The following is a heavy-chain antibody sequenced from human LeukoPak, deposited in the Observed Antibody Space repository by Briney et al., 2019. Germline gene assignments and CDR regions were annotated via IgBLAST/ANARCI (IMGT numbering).Heavy chain of an antibody. J-gene: IGHJ6*02. Sequence: ASVKVSCKASGYTFTSYYMRWVRQAPGQGLEWMGIINPSGGSTSYAQKFQGRVTMTRDTSTSTVYMELSSLRSEDTAVYYCARAPRVVRGVILSYGMDVWGQGTTVTVSS. V-gene: IGHV1-46*01. D-gene: IGHD3-10*01. CDR2: INPSGGST. CDR3: ARAPRVVRGVILSYGMDV. CDR1: GYTFTSYY.